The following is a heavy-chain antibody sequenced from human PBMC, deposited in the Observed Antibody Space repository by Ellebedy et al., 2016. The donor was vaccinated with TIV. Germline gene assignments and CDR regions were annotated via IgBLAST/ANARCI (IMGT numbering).Heavy chain of an antibody. D-gene: IGHD3-22*01. J-gene: IGHJ4*02. Sequence: GESLKISCAASGFTFSTYAMSWVRQAPGKGLEWVSGISASGGSTYYADSVKGRFTISRDSSKNTLHLQMNSLRAEDTALYYCARVYSDSTGFYFFDQWGQGARVTVS. CDR1: GFTFSTYA. CDR3: ARVYSDSTGFYFFDQ. V-gene: IGHV3-23*01. CDR2: ISASGGST.